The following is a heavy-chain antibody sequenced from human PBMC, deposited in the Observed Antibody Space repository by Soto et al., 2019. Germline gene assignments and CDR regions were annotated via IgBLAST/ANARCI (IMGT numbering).Heavy chain of an antibody. V-gene: IGHV1-18*01. CDR3: ARESRGYCSGGSCCRLAKDYYYYYMDV. D-gene: IGHD2-15*01. CDR1: GYTFTSYG. J-gene: IGHJ6*03. Sequence: ASVKVSCKASGYTFTSYGISWVRQAPGQGLEWMGWISAYNGNTNYAQKLQGRVTMTTDTSTSTAYMELRSLRSDDTAVYYCARESRGYCSGGSCCRLAKDYYYYYMDVWGKGTTVTVSS. CDR2: ISAYNGNT.